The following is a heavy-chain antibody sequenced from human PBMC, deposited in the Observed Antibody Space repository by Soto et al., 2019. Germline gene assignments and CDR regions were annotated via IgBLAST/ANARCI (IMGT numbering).Heavy chain of an antibody. Sequence: EVQLVESGGGLVQPGRSLRLSCAASGFTFDDYAMHWVRQAPGKGLEWVSGISWNSGSIGYADSVKGRFTISRDNAKNSLYLQMNSLRAEDTALYYCAKDTTVTNEGFDYWGQGTLVTVSS. CDR1: GFTFDDYA. CDR2: ISWNSGSI. J-gene: IGHJ4*02. D-gene: IGHD4-17*01. V-gene: IGHV3-9*01. CDR3: AKDTTVTNEGFDY.